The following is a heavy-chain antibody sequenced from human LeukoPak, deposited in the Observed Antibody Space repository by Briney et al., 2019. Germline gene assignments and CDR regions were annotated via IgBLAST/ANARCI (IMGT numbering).Heavy chain of an antibody. V-gene: IGHV3-23*01. CDR3: ANQEWELQGADY. Sequence: GGSLRLSCAASGFTFSSYAMSWVRQAPGKGLEWVSAISGSGGSTYYADSVKGRFTISRDNSKNTLYLQMNSLRPEDTAVYYCANQEWELQGADYWGQGTLVTVSS. CDR2: ISGSGGST. CDR1: GFTFSSYA. J-gene: IGHJ4*02. D-gene: IGHD1-26*01.